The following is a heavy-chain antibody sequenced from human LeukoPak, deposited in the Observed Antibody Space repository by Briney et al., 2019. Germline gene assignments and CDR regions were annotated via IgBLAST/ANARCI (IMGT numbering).Heavy chain of an antibody. CDR3: VRGELRYCDWSNPFDY. J-gene: IGHJ4*02. V-gene: IGHV1-2*02. CDR2: INPNRGGT. Sequence: ASVKVSCKASGYTFSGYYMHWVRQAPGQGLEWMGWINPNRGGTNYAQKFQGRVTMTRDTSISTAYRELSRPRSDDTAVYYCVRGELRYCDWSNPFDYWGQGTLVTVSS. CDR1: GYTFSGYY. D-gene: IGHD3-9*01.